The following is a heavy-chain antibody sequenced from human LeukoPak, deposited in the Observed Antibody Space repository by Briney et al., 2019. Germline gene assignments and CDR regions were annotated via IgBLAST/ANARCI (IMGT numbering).Heavy chain of an antibody. CDR1: GGTFRSYA. V-gene: IGHV1-69*05. Sequence: SVKVSCKASGGTFRSYAISWVRQAPGPGLEWVGGIIPIFGTANYAQKFQGRVTITTDEYTSTAYMGLSNLRSEDTAVYYCARDRGYSYGYLFDPGGQKTRVSVSS. CDR2: IIPIFGTA. J-gene: IGHJ5*02. D-gene: IGHD5-18*01. CDR3: ARDRGYSYGYLFDP.